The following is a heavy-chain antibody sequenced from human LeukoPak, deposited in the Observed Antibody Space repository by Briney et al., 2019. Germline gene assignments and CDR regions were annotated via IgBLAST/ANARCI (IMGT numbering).Heavy chain of an antibody. CDR3: ARPTRSTLQAHYYYYYGMDV. V-gene: IGHV3-23*01. D-gene: IGHD2/OR15-2a*01. Sequence: GGSLRLSCAASGFTFSTYAMSWVRQAPGKGLEWVSAISSTSVSTYYADSVKGRFTISRDNSKNTLYLQMNSLRAEDTAVYYCARPTRSTLQAHYYYYYGMDVWGQGTTVTVSS. J-gene: IGHJ6*02. CDR1: GFTFSTYA. CDR2: ISSTSVST.